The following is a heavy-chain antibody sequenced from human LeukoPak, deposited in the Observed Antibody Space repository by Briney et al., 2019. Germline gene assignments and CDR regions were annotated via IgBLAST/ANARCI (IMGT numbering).Heavy chain of an antibody. J-gene: IGHJ4*02. CDR2: IKTKTDGGTT. V-gene: IGHV3-15*01. D-gene: IGHD2-2*01. CDR1: GLTFSNVW. Sequence: GGSLRLSCAASGLTFSNVWMSWVRQAPGKGLEWVGRIKTKTDGGTTDYAAPVKGRFTISRDDSKDTLYLQMNSLKTEDTAVYYCTTLSVPVDYWGQGALVIVSS. CDR3: TTLSVPVDY.